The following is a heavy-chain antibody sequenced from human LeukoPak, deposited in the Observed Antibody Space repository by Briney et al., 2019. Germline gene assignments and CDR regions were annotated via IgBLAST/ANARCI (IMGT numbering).Heavy chain of an antibody. J-gene: IGHJ4*02. CDR3: ARGRGYSYGNDAFDY. CDR1: GGTFSSYA. CDR2: IIPILGIA. V-gene: IGHV1-69*04. Sequence: ASVKVSRKASGGTFSSYAISWVRQAPGQGLEWMGRIIPILGIANYAQKFQGRVTITADKSTSTAYMELSSLRSEDTAVYYCARGRGYSYGNDAFDYWGQGTLVTVSS. D-gene: IGHD5-18*01.